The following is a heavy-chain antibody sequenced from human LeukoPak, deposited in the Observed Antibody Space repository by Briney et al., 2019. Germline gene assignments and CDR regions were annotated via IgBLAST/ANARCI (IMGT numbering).Heavy chain of an antibody. CDR3: AKGGGTFDI. Sequence: GGSLGLSCAASGFTVSSNYMSWVRQAPGKGLEWVADIKQDGSEVYYVDSVKGRFTISRDNAKNSLYLQMNSLRAEDTAIYYCAKGGGTFDIRGQGTMVTVSS. D-gene: IGHD3-10*01. J-gene: IGHJ3*02. CDR2: IKQDGSEV. CDR1: GFTVSSNY. V-gene: IGHV3-7*01.